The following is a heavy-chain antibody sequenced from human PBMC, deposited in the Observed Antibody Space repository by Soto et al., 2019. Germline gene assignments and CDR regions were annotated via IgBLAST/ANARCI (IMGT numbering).Heavy chain of an antibody. CDR1: GYSFTTYW. CDR2: IYLCDSDT. D-gene: IGHD6-19*01. V-gene: IGHV5-51*01. CDR3: VRHSGYSSGWKYDYYGKDV. Sequence: PGESLKISCKGVGYSFTTYWIEWVRQMPGKGLELMGIIYLCDSDTRYMPFFQGQVTISADNSSGTAFLQWDILKASDAAIYYGVRHSGYSSGWKYDYYGKDVCHQGTTVVVS. J-gene: IGHJ6*02.